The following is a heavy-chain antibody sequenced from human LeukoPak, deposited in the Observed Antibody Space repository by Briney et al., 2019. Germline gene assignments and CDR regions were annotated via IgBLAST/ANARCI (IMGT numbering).Heavy chain of an antibody. Sequence: PSETLSLTCTVSGGSISRSSYYWGWIRQPPGKGLEWIGSIYYSGSTYYNPSLKSRVTISVDTSKNQFSLKLSSVTAADTAVYYCARPHGGSYRYYYFDYWGQGTLVTVSS. CDR3: ARPHGGSYRYYYFDY. V-gene: IGHV4-39*01. D-gene: IGHD3-16*02. CDR2: IYYSGST. CDR1: GGSISRSSYY. J-gene: IGHJ4*02.